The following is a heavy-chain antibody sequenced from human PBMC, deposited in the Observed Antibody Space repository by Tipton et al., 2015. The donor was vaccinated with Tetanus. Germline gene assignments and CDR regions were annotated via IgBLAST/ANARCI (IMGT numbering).Heavy chain of an antibody. Sequence: TLSLTCTFSGGSISSGGYYWSWIRQHPGKGLEWIGYIYYSGSTYYNPSLKSRVTISVDTSKNQFSLKLSSVTAADTAVYYCARAPPMGYDSSGYLDYWGQGTLVTVSS. J-gene: IGHJ4*02. V-gene: IGHV4-31*03. CDR1: GGSISSGGYY. D-gene: IGHD3-22*01. CDR2: IYYSGST. CDR3: ARAPPMGYDSSGYLDY.